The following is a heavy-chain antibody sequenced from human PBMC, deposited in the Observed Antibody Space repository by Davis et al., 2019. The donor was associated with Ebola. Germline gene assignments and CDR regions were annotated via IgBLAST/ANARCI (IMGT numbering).Heavy chain of an antibody. Sequence: PGGSLRLSCAASGFTFSDYYMSWIRQAPGKGLEWVSYISSSGSTIYYADSVKGRFTISRDNAKNSLYLQMNSLRAEDTAVYYCAREFKYYSNYVYYYYGMDVWGQGTTVTVSS. CDR1: GFTFSDYY. D-gene: IGHD4-11*01. CDR2: ISSSGSTI. V-gene: IGHV3-11*01. CDR3: AREFKYYSNYVYYYYGMDV. J-gene: IGHJ6*02.